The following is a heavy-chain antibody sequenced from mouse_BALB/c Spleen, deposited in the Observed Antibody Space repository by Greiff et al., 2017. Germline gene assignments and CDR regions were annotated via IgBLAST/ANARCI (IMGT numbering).Heavy chain of an antibody. V-gene: IGHV2-9*02. Sequence: QVQLKESGPGLVAPSQSLSITCTVSGFSLTSYGVHWVRQPPGKGLEWLGVIWAGGSTNYNSALMSRLSISKDNSKSQVFLKMNSLQTDDTAMYYCARDRKYGNYRYFEVWGAGTTVTVSS. D-gene: IGHD2-10*02. CDR3: ARDRKYGNYRYFEV. J-gene: IGHJ1*01. CDR2: IWAGGST. CDR1: GFSLTSYG.